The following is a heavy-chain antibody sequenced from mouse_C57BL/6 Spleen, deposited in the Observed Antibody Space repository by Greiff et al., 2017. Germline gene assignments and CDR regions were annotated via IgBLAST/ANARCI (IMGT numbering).Heavy chain of an antibody. CDR2: INYDGSST. J-gene: IGHJ4*01. Sequence: EVMLVESEGGLVQPGSSMKLSCTASGFTFSDYYMAWVRQVPEKGLEWVANINYDGSSTYYLDSLKSRFIISRDNAKNILYLQMSSLKSEDTATYYCARAAGRAMDYWGQGTSVTVSS. CDR3: ARAAGRAMDY. CDR1: GFTFSDYY. D-gene: IGHD1-2*01. V-gene: IGHV5-16*01.